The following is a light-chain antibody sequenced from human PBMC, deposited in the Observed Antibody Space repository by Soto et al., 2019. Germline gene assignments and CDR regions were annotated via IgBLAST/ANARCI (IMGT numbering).Light chain of an antibody. V-gene: IGLV2-8*01. Sequence: QSVLTQPPSASGSPGQSVTISCTGTSSDVGGYNYVSWYQQHPGKAPQLMIYEVSKRPSGVPDRFSGSKSGNTASLTVSGLQAEDEADYYCSSYAGSNTFYFFGTGTKVTVL. CDR1: SSDVGGYNY. CDR2: EVS. J-gene: IGLJ1*01. CDR3: SSYAGSNTFYF.